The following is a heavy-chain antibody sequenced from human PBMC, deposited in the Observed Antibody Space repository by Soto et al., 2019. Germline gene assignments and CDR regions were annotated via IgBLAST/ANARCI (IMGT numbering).Heavy chain of an antibody. V-gene: IGHV3-74*01. D-gene: IGHD3-10*01. J-gene: IGHJ6*02. CDR3: ARQGPFGDYALDV. CDR1: GFTFSSYW. Sequence: PGGSLRLSCAASGFTFSSYWMHWVRQAPGKGLVWVSRINSDGSSTSYADSVKGRFTISRDNAKNTLYLQMNSLRDEDTGVYYCARQGPFGDYALDVWGQGTTVTVSS. CDR2: INSDGSST.